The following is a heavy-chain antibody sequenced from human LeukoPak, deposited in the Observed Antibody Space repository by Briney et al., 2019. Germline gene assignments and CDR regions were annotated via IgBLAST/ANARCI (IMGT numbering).Heavy chain of an antibody. CDR1: GVTLTSGG. Sequence: PVGTLRLSCAASGVTLTSGGFNTGPHAPGPGLRGGSSIGPTGTDRYYAAPVRGRFTISRDNAKDSMYLQMDSLRDEDTAVYYCATETFGRHYDYWGQGTLLTVSS. D-gene: IGHD3-16*01. CDR2: IGPTGTDR. CDR3: ATETFGRHYDY. V-gene: IGHV3-21*01. J-gene: IGHJ4*02.